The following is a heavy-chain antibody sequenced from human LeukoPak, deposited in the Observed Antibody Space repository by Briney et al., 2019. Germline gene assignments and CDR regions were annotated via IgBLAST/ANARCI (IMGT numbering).Heavy chain of an antibody. V-gene: IGHV3-7*01. J-gene: IGHJ2*01. CDR2: IKQDGSEK. CDR1: GFTFDDYG. Sequence: GGSLRLSCAASGFTFDDYGMSWVRQAPGKGPEWVANIKQDGSEKYYVDSVKGRFTISRDNAETSLHLQMNSLRAEDTAVYYCARGGNHGDYWYFDLWGRGTLVTVSS. D-gene: IGHD4-17*01. CDR3: ARGGNHGDYWYFDL.